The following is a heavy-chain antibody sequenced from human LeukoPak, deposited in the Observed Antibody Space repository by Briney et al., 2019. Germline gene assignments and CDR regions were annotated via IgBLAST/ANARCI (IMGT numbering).Heavy chain of an antibody. CDR3: ARGPNSYDTSGYSPYYFDY. J-gene: IGHJ4*02. V-gene: IGHV1-69*05. D-gene: IGHD3-22*01. CDR2: IIPMFGTT. CDR1: GGTFSSYT. Sequence: SVKVSCKASGGTFSSYTINWVRQAPGQGLEWMGEIIPMFGTTSYAQNFQGRVTITTDESTRTVDMELSSLRSEDTAVYYCARGPNSYDTSGYSPYYFDYWGQGTLVTVSS.